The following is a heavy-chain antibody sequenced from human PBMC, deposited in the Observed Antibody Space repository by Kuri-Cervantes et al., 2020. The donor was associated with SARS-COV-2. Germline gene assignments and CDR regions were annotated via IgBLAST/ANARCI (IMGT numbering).Heavy chain of an antibody. CDR2: VSFDGRNT. D-gene: IGHD6-19*01. V-gene: IGHV3-30*04. CDR1: GFTFSDYA. CDR3: VRDPWRADTSGWERPFDY. Sequence: GESLKIFCAASGFTFSDYAMHWVRQAPGKGLEWVAIVSFDGRNTNYANSMKGRFTISRDNSETTLYLQMTSLRDEDTALYDCVRDPWRADTSGWERPFDYWGQGTLVTVSS. J-gene: IGHJ4*02.